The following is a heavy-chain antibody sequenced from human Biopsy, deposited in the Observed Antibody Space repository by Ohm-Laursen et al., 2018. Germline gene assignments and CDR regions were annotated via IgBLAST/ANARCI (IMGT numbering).Heavy chain of an antibody. CDR2: IYYSGST. D-gene: IGHD2/OR15-2a*01. Sequence: SETLSLPCIVSGGSISSDYWSWIRQTPGKGLEWIGYIYYSGSTNYNPSLKSRVTISVDTSKNQFSLRLNSVTAADTAVYYCARATNSTGWPYYYFYGMDVWGQGTTVTVSS. CDR1: GGSISSDY. V-gene: IGHV4-59*01. CDR3: ARATNSTGWPYYYFYGMDV. J-gene: IGHJ6*02.